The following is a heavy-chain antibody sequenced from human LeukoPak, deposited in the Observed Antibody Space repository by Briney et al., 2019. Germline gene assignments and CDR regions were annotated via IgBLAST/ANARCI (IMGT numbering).Heavy chain of an antibody. J-gene: IGHJ5*02. V-gene: IGHV3-21*01. CDR3: ARDSSSWYNWFDP. D-gene: IGHD6-13*01. Sequence: KSGGSLRLSCAASGFTFSSYGMTWVRQAPGKGLEWVSSISSSSTYIYYADSVRGRFTISRDNAKNSLYLQMNSLRAEDTAMYFCARDSSSWYNWFDPWGQGTLVTVSS. CDR2: ISSSSTYI. CDR1: GFTFSSYG.